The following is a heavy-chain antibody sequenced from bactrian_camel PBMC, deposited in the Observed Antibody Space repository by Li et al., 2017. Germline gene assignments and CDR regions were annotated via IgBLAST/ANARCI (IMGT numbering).Heavy chain of an antibody. CDR3: AEGRGSRGEHCYSLNY. V-gene: IGHV3S54*01. CDR2: LDPFHGAT. D-gene: IGHD6*01. J-gene: IGHJ4*01. Sequence: HVQLVESGGGSVQPGGSLTLSCVVSGTTTSLNCMGWFRQPTGKDYEGVASLDPFHGATNYADFVKGRFTISQDSARNTVYLQMNNLQPEDTATYYCAEGRGSRGEHCYSLNYWGQGTQVTVS. CDR1: GTTTSLNC.